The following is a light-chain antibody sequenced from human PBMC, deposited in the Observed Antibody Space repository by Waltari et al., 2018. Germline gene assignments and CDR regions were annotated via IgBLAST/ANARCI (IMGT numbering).Light chain of an antibody. V-gene: IGLV10-54*04. Sequence: QAGLTQPPSMSKGLRQTATLTCTGNSNNAANQGAAWLQQHQGHPPKLLSYRNNNRPSGISERFSASRSGNTASLTITGLQPEDEADYYCSAWDSSLSAQVFGGGTKLTVL. CDR1: SNNAANQG. J-gene: IGLJ2*01. CDR2: RNN. CDR3: SAWDSSLSAQV.